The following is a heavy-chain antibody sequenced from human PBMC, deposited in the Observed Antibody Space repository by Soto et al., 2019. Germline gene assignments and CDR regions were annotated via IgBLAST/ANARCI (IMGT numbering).Heavy chain of an antibody. V-gene: IGHV5-10-1*01. J-gene: IGHJ6*02. CDR1: GYSFTSYW. CDR3: AVIFLWFGESGPYYYYGMDV. D-gene: IGHD3-10*01. Sequence: GESLKISCKGSGYSFTSYWISWVRQMPGKGLEWMGRIDPSDSYTNYSPSFQGHVTISADKSISTAYLQWSSLKASDTAMYYCAVIFLWFGESGPYYYYGMDVWGQGTTVTV. CDR2: IDPSDSYT.